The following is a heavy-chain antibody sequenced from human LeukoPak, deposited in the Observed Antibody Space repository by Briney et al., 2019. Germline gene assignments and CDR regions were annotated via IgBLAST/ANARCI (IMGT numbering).Heavy chain of an antibody. CDR3: ARNIIAAAGTADY. CDR2: INHSGST. V-gene: IGHV4-34*01. D-gene: IGHD6-13*01. CDR1: GGSFSGYY. J-gene: IGHJ4*02. Sequence: SETLSLTCAVYGGSFSGYYWSWIRQPPGKGLEWIGEINHSGSTNYNPSLKSRVTISVDTSKNQFSLKLSSATAADTAVYYCARNIIAAAGTADYWGQGTLVTVSS.